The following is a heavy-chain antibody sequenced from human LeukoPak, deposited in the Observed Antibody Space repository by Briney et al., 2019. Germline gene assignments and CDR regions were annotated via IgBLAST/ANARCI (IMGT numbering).Heavy chain of an antibody. CDR2: ISGSGGST. V-gene: IGHV3-23*01. D-gene: IGHD3-22*01. J-gene: IGHJ4*02. Sequence: GGSLSLSCAASGFTFSSYAMSWVRQAPGKGLEWVSAISGSGGSTYYADSVKGRFTISRDNSKNTLYLQMNSLRAEDTAVYYCAKAYYYDSSGYLGNPYDYWGQGTLVTVSS. CDR3: AKAYYYDSSGYLGNPYDY. CDR1: GFTFSSYA.